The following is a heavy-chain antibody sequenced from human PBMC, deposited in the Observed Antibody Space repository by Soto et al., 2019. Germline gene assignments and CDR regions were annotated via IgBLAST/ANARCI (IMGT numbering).Heavy chain of an antibody. J-gene: IGHJ5*02. CDR2: ISGSGGST. V-gene: IGHV3-23*01. D-gene: IGHD3-22*01. CDR1: GFTFSSYA. Sequence: VGSLRLSCAASGFTFSSYAMSWVRQAPGKGLEWVSAISGSGGSTYYADSVKGRFTISRDNSKNTLYLQMNSLRAEDTAVYYCANLRGYYDSSGYYPDPFDPWGQGTLVTVSS. CDR3: ANLRGYYDSSGYYPDPFDP.